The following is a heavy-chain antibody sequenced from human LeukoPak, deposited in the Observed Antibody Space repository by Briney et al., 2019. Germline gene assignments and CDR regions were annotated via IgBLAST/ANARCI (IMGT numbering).Heavy chain of an antibody. V-gene: IGHV4-59*08. CDR1: GGSISYYY. CDR3: ARMRGYSNGYVDY. Sequence: SETLSLTCTVSGGSISYYYWSWIRQPPGKGLEWIGYIYYSGSTNYNPSLRSRVTISMDTSNNQFSLKLGSVTAADTAVYFCARMRGYSNGYVDYGGQGTLVTVSS. D-gene: IGHD5-18*01. CDR2: IYYSGST. J-gene: IGHJ4*02.